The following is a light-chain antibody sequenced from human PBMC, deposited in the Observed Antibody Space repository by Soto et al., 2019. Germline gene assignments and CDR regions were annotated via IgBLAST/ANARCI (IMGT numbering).Light chain of an antibody. CDR3: CSFTSSNTHV. J-gene: IGLJ1*01. Sequence: QAVVTQPASVSGSPGQSITISCTGTSSDVGSYNLVSWYQQHPGKAPKLMIYEGSKRPSGVSGRFSGSKSGNTASLTISGLQAEDEADYYCCSFTSSNTHVFGTGTKLTVL. CDR2: EGS. V-gene: IGLV2-23*01. CDR1: SSDVGSYNL.